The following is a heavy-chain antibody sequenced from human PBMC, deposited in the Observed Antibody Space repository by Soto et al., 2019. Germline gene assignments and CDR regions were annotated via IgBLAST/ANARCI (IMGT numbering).Heavy chain of an antibody. Sequence: SQTLSLTCAISGDSVSSNTASWNWIRQSPSRGLGWLGRTYFRSKWYNDYAVSVKSRIIINPDTSNNQFSLQLNSVTPEDTAVYFCAKGDNLGPKTGYAFDPWGQGIMVTVSS. CDR1: GDSVSSNTAS. D-gene: IGHD5-12*01. J-gene: IGHJ5*02. CDR2: TYFRSKWYN. V-gene: IGHV6-1*01. CDR3: AKGDNLGPKTGYAFDP.